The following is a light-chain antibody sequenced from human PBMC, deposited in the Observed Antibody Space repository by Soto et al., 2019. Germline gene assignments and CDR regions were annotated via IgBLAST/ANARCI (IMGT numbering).Light chain of an antibody. Sequence: QSVLIQASSMSGTPGQRVTISCSGSSSNIGSNTVNWYQQVPGTAPKLLIYGNHERPSGVPDRFSGSKSGTSASLAISGLQSDDEAEYYCAAGDDSLNGWVFGGGTKVTVL. V-gene: IGLV1-44*01. J-gene: IGLJ3*02. CDR1: SSNIGSNT. CDR2: GNH. CDR3: AAGDDSLNGWV.